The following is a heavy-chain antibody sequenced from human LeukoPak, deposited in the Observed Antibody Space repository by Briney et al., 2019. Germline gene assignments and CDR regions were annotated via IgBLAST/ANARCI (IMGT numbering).Heavy chain of an antibody. CDR1: GVSVNSSQYY. CDR2: MYYSGTT. Sequence: SETLSLTCAVSGVSVNSSQYYWGWIRQPPGKGLEWIGTMYYSGTTHYNPSLKSRVTIFVDTSKNQFSLNLNSVTASDTAVYYCARSFDYWGQGILVAVSS. J-gene: IGHJ4*02. CDR3: ARSFDY. V-gene: IGHV4-39*01.